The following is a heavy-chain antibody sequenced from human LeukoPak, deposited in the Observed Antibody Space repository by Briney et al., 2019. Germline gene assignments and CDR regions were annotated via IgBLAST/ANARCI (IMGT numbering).Heavy chain of an antibody. V-gene: IGHV1-18*01. D-gene: IGHD5-12*01. CDR3: ARGGYGNYFDY. CDR1: GYTSNIYG. CDR2: ISGHNANT. Sequence: GASVKVSCKASGYTSNIYGISWVRQAPGQGLNWMGWISGHNANTYYAQNLQGRVTMTTDTSTTTVYMELRSLTSDDTAVYYCARGGYGNYFDYWGQGTLVTVSS. J-gene: IGHJ4*02.